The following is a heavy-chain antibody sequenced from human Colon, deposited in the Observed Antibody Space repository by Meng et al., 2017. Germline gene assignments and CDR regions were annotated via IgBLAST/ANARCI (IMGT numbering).Heavy chain of an antibody. D-gene: IGHD6-19*01. J-gene: IGHJ4*02. CDR2: INPHSGAT. CDR1: GYTFTGYY. V-gene: IGHV1-2*06. Sequence: QVQLVPSGAEMKKPGASVKVSCKASGYTFTGYYMHWVRQAPGQGLEWMGRINPHSGATDYAQTFQGRVTMTRDTSISTAYMELSRLRSDDTALYYCARGYSSGISFDYWGQGTLVTVSS. CDR3: ARGYSSGISFDY.